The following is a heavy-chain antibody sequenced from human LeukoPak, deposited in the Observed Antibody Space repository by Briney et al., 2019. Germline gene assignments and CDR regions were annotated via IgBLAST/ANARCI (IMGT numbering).Heavy chain of an antibody. V-gene: IGHV3-53*01. CDR1: GFSVSNYY. CDR2: IYSGGNT. Sequence: GGSLRLSCAASGFSVSNYYMSWVRQAPGKGLEWVSVIYSGGNTYYTDSVKGRFTISRDNPKNTVFLQMGSLRGEDTAVYYCARGSSGYTPSDYWGQGTLVTVSS. J-gene: IGHJ4*02. D-gene: IGHD3-22*01. CDR3: ARGSSGYTPSDY.